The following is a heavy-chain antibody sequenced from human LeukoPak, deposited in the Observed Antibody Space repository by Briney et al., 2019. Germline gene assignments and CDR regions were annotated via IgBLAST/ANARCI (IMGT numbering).Heavy chain of an antibody. CDR2: IYSGGST. Sequence: GGSLRLSCAASGFTVSSNYMSWVRHAPGKGLEGVSVIYSGGSTYYADSVKGRFTISRDNSKNTLYLQMNSLRAEDTAVYYCARYYYDSSGAFDYWGQGTLVTVSS. J-gene: IGHJ4*02. V-gene: IGHV3-66*01. D-gene: IGHD3-22*01. CDR1: GFTVSSNY. CDR3: ARYYYDSSGAFDY.